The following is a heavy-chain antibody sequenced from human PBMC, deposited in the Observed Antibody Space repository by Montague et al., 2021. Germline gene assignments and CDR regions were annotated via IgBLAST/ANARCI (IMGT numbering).Heavy chain of an antibody. CDR3: AREWSGFDF. CDR1: GDSMNTYK. D-gene: IGHD1-26*01. J-gene: IGHJ3*01. V-gene: IGHV4-59*01. CDR2: IYSSGNT. Sequence: SETLSLTCTVSGDSMNTYKWNWIRQPPGKGLEWIGYIYSSGNTNYNPSLKSRVTISVDTSRNQFSLEVGSVTAADTAMYYCAREWSGFDFWGHGTMVTDSS.